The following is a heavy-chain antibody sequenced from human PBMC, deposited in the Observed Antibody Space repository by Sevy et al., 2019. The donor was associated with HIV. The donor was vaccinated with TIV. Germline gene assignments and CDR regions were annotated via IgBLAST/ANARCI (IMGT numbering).Heavy chain of an antibody. Sequence: SETLSLTCTVSAGSISPYYWNWIRQPPGKGLEGIGYIYYSGSTNYNPSLRSRVTISVDTSKTQFSLKLSSVTAADTAVYLCARGGGFSDEGMDVWGQGTTVTVSS. V-gene: IGHV4-59*01. J-gene: IGHJ6*02. D-gene: IGHD1-26*01. CDR1: AGSISPYY. CDR3: ARGGGFSDEGMDV. CDR2: IYYSGST.